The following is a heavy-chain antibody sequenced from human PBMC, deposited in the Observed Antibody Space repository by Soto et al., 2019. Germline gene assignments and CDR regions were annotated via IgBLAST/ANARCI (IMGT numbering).Heavy chain of an antibody. V-gene: IGHV3-30-3*01. J-gene: IGHJ3*02. D-gene: IGHD2-15*01. CDR1: GFSFRNYN. Sequence: QMHLVESGGGVVQPGRSLRLSCAASGFSFRNYNLHWVRQAPGKGLEWVAVVSQDGVNKHYAESVKGRLSISRDSSRDTLYLQMNSLRPEDTAVYYCVRETQIVMVVVPTPGSPGAFDMWGQGTMVTVSS. CDR2: VSQDGVNK. CDR3: VRETQIVMVVVPTPGSPGAFDM.